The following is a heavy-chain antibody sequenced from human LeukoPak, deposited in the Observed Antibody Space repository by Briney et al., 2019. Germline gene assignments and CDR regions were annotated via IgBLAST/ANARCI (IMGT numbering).Heavy chain of an antibody. CDR3: ARACSYCGFDP. CDR2: IYYSGST. J-gene: IGHJ5*02. V-gene: IGHV4-39*07. Sequence: SETLSLTCTVSGGSISSSSYYWGWIRQPPGKGLEWIGSIYYSGSTYYNPSLKSRVTISVDTSKNQFSLKLSSVTAADTAVYYCARACSYCGFDPWGQGTLVTVSS. D-gene: IGHD2-21*01. CDR1: GGSISSSSYY.